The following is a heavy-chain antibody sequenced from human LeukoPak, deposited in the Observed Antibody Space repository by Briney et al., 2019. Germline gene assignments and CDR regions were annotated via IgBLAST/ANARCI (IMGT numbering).Heavy chain of an antibody. CDR2: ISGSGGST. J-gene: IGHJ3*02. CDR3: ASIGGGWYNAFDI. CDR1: GFTFSSYA. Sequence: GGSLRLSCAASGFTFSSYAVSWVRQAPGKGLEWVSAISGSGGSTYYADSVKGRFTISRDNSKNTLYLQMNSLRAEDTAVYYCASIGGGWYNAFDIWGQGTMVTVSS. V-gene: IGHV3-23*01. D-gene: IGHD6-19*01.